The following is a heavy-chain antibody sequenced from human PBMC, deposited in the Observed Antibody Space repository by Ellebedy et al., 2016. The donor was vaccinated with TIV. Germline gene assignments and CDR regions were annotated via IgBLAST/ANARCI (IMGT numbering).Heavy chain of an antibody. Sequence: SETLSLTCTVSGGSISSRSYFWGWIRQPPGKGLEWIGSLFYTGTTHYNPSLKSRVTISIDTSKNQFSLKLNSVTAADTAVYYCAGTNYDDSSAFSSFDIWGQGTILTVSS. CDR3: AGTNYDDSSAFSSFDI. J-gene: IGHJ3*02. CDR1: GGSISSRSYF. V-gene: IGHV4-39*07. D-gene: IGHD3-22*01. CDR2: LFYTGTT.